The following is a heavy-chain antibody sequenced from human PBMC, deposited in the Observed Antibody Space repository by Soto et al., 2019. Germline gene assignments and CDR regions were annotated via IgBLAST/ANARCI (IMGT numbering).Heavy chain of an antibody. V-gene: IGHV1-2*02. D-gene: IGHD6-13*01. CDR1: GYPLTAKY. CDR2: INPSSGGT. Sequence: ASVKVSCKASGYPLTAKYLHWVRQAPGQGLEWMGWINPSSGGTKEAQKFRGRVTMTRDTSISAAYMELSRLTSDDTAVYYCAKGGSSWTEWFDPWGQGTMVTVSS. J-gene: IGHJ5*02. CDR3: AKGGSSWTEWFDP.